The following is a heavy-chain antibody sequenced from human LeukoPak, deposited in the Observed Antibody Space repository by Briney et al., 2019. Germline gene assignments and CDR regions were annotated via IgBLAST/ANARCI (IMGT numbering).Heavy chain of an antibody. J-gene: IGHJ5*02. V-gene: IGHV1-18*01. CDR2: ISAYNGNT. CDR1: GYTFTSYG. Sequence: ASVKVSCKASGYTFTSYGISWVRQAPGQGLEWMGWISAYNGNTNYAQKLQGRVTMTTDTSTSTAYMELRSLRSDDTAVYYCARDLDIVVVPAAMYWFDPRGQGTLVTVSS. D-gene: IGHD2-2*03. CDR3: ARDLDIVVVPAAMYWFDP.